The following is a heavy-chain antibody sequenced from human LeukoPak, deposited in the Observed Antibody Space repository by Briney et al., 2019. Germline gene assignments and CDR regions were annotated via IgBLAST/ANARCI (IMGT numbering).Heavy chain of an antibody. CDR3: ASGDMYRSYYFDY. D-gene: IGHD3-16*02. CDR1: GGSFSGYY. Sequence: SETLSLTCAVYGGSFSGYYWSWIRQPPGKGLEWIGEINHSGSTNYSPSLKSRVTISVDTSKNQFSLQLSSATAADTAVYYCASGDMYRSYYFDYWGQGTLVTVSS. CDR2: INHSGST. J-gene: IGHJ4*02. V-gene: IGHV4-34*01.